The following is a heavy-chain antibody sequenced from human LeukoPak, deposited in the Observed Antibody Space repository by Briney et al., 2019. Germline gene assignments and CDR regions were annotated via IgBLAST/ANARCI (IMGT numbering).Heavy chain of an antibody. CDR3: ANSRRGYYYDSSGPFDY. J-gene: IGHJ4*02. V-gene: IGHV3-23*01. CDR1: GFTFSSYA. Sequence: SLRXSCXASGFTFSSYAMSWVSQAPGKGLEWVSAISGSGGSTYYADSVKGRFTISRDNSKNTLYLQMNSLRAEDTAVYYCANSRRGYYYDSSGPFDYWGQGTLVTVSS. D-gene: IGHD3-22*01. CDR2: ISGSGGST.